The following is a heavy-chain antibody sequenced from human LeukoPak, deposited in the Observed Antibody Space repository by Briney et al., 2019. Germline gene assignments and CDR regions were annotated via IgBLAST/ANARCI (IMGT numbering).Heavy chain of an antibody. D-gene: IGHD5-24*01. Sequence: PGRSLRLSCAASGFTFSSYAMLWVRQAPGKGLEWLAVISYDGSNKYYADSVKGRFTISRDNSKNTLYLQMNSLRAEDTAVYYCARAADGYNPYFDYWGQGTLVTVSS. J-gene: IGHJ4*02. CDR3: ARAADGYNPYFDY. CDR2: ISYDGSNK. V-gene: IGHV3-30-3*01. CDR1: GFTFSSYA.